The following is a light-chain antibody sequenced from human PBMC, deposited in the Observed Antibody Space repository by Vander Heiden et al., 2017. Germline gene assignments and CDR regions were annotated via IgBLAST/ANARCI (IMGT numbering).Light chain of an antibody. CDR1: PSVSSSY. V-gene: IGKV3D-20*01. CDR3: QQDGSSPIT. J-gene: IGKJ5*01. Sequence: EIGLTRSPAALSLSPVEIPTLSCRASPSVSSSYLAWYQQKPGLAPRLLIYDASSRDTGIPERFSGSGSGTDFTLTISRLEPEDFAVYYYQQDGSSPITFGQGTKVEIK. CDR2: DAS.